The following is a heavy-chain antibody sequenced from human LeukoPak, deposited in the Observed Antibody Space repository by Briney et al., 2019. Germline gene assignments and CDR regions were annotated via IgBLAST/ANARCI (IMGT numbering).Heavy chain of an antibody. CDR2: IYYSGST. D-gene: IGHD1-26*01. J-gene: IGHJ1*01. CDR3: AREERYHEYFQH. V-gene: IGHV4-31*03. Sequence: SQTLSLTCTVSGGSISSAVYSWSWIRPHPGKGLEWIGSIYYSGSTSSNPSLKSRLTISEDTSKNQFSLNLTSVTAADTAVYYCAREERYHEYFQHWGQGTLVTVSS. CDR1: GGSISSAVYS.